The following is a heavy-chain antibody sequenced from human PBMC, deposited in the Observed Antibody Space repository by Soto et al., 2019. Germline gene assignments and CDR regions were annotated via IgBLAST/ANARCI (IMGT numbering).Heavy chain of an antibody. CDR2: IYYSGST. CDR1: GGSISSYY. CDR3: ASLRDTSSWYYAY. Sequence: QVQLQESGPGLVKPSAPLSLTCTVSGGSISSYYWSWIRQPTGKVLEWIGYIYYSGSTDYNPSLNSRVTRSVDTSKNQFSLTLSSVTAADTGVYYCASLRDTSSWYYAYWGQGTLVTVSS. J-gene: IGHJ4*02. V-gene: IGHV4-59*08. D-gene: IGHD6-13*01.